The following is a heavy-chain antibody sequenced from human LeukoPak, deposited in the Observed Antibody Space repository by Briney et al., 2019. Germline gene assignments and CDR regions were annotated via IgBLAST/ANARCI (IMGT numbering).Heavy chain of an antibody. J-gene: IGHJ4*02. D-gene: IGHD2-15*01. V-gene: IGHV4-38-2*01. Sequence: SETLSLTCAVSGYSISRGYYSGWIRQPPGKGLEWIASIYQSGTTYYNPSLKSRVTISIDTSTNQFSLELNSVTAADTAVYYCARTGRYCSGGSCYSDFDYWGQGTLVTVSS. CDR2: IYQSGTT. CDR3: ARTGRYCSGGSCYSDFDY. CDR1: GYSISRGYY.